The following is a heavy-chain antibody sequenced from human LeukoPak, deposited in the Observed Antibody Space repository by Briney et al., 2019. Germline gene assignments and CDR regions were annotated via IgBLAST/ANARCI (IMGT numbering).Heavy chain of an antibody. V-gene: IGHV1-18*01. CDR1: GYTFTSYG. CDR3: ARVRSSSWYGEVDP. D-gene: IGHD6-13*01. CDR2: ISAYNGNT. Sequence: ASVKVSCKASGYTFTSYGISWVRQAPGQGLEWMGWISAYNGNTNYAQKLQGRVTMTTDTSTSTAYMELSSLRSEDTAVYYCARVRSSSWYGEVDPWGQGTLVTVSS. J-gene: IGHJ5*02.